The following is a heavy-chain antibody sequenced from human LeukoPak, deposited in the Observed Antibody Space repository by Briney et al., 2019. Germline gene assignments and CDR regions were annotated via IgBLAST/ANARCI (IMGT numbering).Heavy chain of an antibody. D-gene: IGHD3-22*01. Sequence: ASVKVSCKASGYTFISYYMHWVRQAPGQGLEWMGIINPSGGSTSYAQKFQGRVTMTRDTSTSTVYMELSSLRSEDTAVYYCASSSSGYYYVLDYWGQGTLVTVSS. CDR3: ASSSSGYYYVLDY. CDR1: GYTFISYY. J-gene: IGHJ4*02. CDR2: INPSGGST. V-gene: IGHV1-46*01.